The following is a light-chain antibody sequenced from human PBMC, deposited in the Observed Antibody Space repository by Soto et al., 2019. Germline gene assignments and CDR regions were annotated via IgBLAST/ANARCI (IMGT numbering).Light chain of an antibody. CDR2: DAS. Sequence: EIVLTQSPATLSLSPGERATLSCRASQSVGNYLVWYQQKPGQAPRLLIYDASNRATGIPARFSGSGSETDLTLTISSLESEDSAVYYCQQRSIWPPLTFGGGTKVEIK. CDR3: QQRSIWPPLT. V-gene: IGKV3-11*01. J-gene: IGKJ4*01. CDR1: QSVGNY.